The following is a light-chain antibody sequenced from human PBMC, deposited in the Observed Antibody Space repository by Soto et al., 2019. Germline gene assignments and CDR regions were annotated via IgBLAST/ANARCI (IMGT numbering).Light chain of an antibody. CDR2: DTS. Sequence: EIVLTQSPAILSLSPGERATLSCRASQSVSTYLAWYQQKPGQAPRLLIYDTSNRASGVPARFSGSGSGTVFPLTIRTLEPEVFAFYYCRQRSSCPSTFAPGATVDIK. CDR1: QSVSTY. J-gene: IGKJ3*01. V-gene: IGKV3-11*01. CDR3: RQRSSCPST.